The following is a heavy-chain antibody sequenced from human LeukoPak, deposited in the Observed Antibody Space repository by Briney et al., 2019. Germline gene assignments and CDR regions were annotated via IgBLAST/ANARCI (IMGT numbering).Heavy chain of an antibody. Sequence: GGSLRLSCAASGFTFSDYYMSWIRQAPGKGLEWVSYISGSGTTIYYADSVKGRFTISRDNAKNSLYLQVNSLRAEDTAVYYCARDYATEYYFDYWGQGTLVTVSS. J-gene: IGHJ4*02. D-gene: IGHD3-16*01. CDR1: GFTFSDYY. CDR2: ISGSGTTI. CDR3: ARDYATEYYFDY. V-gene: IGHV3-11*04.